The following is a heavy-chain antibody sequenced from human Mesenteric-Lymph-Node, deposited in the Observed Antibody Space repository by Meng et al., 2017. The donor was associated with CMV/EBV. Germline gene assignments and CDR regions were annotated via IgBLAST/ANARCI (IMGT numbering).Heavy chain of an antibody. CDR1: GGSISSSSYY. Sequence: SETLSLTCTVSGGSISSSSYYWGWIRQPPGKGLEWIGSIYYSGSTYYNPSLKSRVTISVDTSKNQFSLKLSSVTAADTAVYYCARVGDFGVVSKSLAWFDPWGQGTLVTVSS. J-gene: IGHJ5*02. V-gene: IGHV4-39*01. D-gene: IGHD3-3*01. CDR2: IYYSGST. CDR3: ARVGDFGVVSKSLAWFDP.